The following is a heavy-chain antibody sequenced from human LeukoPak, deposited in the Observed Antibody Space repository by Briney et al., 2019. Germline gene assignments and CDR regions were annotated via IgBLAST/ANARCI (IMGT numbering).Heavy chain of an antibody. CDR2: INWNGGST. J-gene: IGHJ4*02. D-gene: IGHD3-16*01. Sequence: PGGSLRLSCAASGFTFDDYGMSWVRQAPGKGLEWVSGINWNGGSTGYADSVKGRFTISRDNAKNSLYLQMNSLRAEDTALYYCARAAAGAFTKEWGPFDYWGQGTLVTVSS. V-gene: IGHV3-20*04. CDR3: ARAAAGAFTKEWGPFDY. CDR1: GFTFDDYG.